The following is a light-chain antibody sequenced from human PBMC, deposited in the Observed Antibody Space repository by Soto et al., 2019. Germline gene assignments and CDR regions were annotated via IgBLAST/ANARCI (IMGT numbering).Light chain of an antibody. V-gene: IGKV4-1*01. J-gene: IGKJ5*01. CDR2: WAS. CDR3: QQYYSTPIT. CDR1: QSVLYTSNNKNY. Sequence: DIVMTQSPDSLAVSLGERATINCKSSQSVLYTSNNKNYLAWYQQKPGQTPKLLISWASTRESGVPDRFSGSGSGTDFTLTISSLQAEDVAVYYCQQYYSTPITFGQGTRLEIK.